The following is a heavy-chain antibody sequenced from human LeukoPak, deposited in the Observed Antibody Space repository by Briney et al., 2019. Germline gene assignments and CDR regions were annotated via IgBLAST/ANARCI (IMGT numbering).Heavy chain of an antibody. V-gene: IGHV4-39*07. CDR3: ARGYCTNAVCSLGPTQA. CDR2: FYYSGST. J-gene: IGHJ1*01. CDR1: GGSISSSSDY. Sequence: SETLSLTCIVSGGSISSSSDYWGWIRQPPGKGLEWIGSFYYSGSTYYNPSLKSRVTISVDTSKNHLSLKLSSVTAADTAVYYCARGYCTNAVCSLGPTQAWGQGTLVTVSS. D-gene: IGHD2-8*01.